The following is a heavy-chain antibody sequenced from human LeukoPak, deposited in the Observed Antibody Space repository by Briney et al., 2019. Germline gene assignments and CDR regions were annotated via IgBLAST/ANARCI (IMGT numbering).Heavy chain of an antibody. CDR3: ARDIVLMVYAIRRDNNWFDP. D-gene: IGHD2-8*01. V-gene: IGHV1-69*05. CDR1: GGTFSSYA. CDR2: IIPIFGTA. J-gene: IGHJ5*02. Sequence: SVKVSCKASGGTFSSYAISWVRQAPGQGLEWMGGIIPIFGTANYAQKLQGRVTMTTDTSTSTAYMELRSLRSDDTAVYYCARDIVLMVYAIRRDNNWFDPWGQGTLVTVSS.